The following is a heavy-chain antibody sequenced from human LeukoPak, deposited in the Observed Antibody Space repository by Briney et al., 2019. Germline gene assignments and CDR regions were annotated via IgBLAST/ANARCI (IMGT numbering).Heavy chain of an antibody. CDR1: GYTFIVYY. Sequence: ASVKVSSQASGYTFIVYYMQWVRQAPGQGIEWSGWIDPYSGGTHFAQRFQGRVSMTLDTSISTAYMELTRLTSDDTAVYYCARDGVAGSSDAFDIWGQGTMVTVSA. J-gene: IGHJ3*02. V-gene: IGHV1-2*02. D-gene: IGHD6-19*01. CDR3: ARDGVAGSSDAFDI. CDR2: IDPYSGGT.